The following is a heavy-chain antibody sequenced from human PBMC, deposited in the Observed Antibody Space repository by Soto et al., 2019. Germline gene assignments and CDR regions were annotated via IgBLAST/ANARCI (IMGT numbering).Heavy chain of an antibody. Sequence: QVQLVESGGGVVQPGRSLRLSCAASGFTFSSYGMHWVRQAPGKGLEWVAVIWYDGSNKYYADSVKGRFTISRDNSKNTLYLQMNSLRADDTAVYYCARDGDIVVVPAAPQRSYYGMDVWGQGTTVTVSS. CDR3: ARDGDIVVVPAAPQRSYYGMDV. D-gene: IGHD2-2*01. CDR1: GFTFSSYG. CDR2: IWYDGSNK. J-gene: IGHJ6*02. V-gene: IGHV3-33*01.